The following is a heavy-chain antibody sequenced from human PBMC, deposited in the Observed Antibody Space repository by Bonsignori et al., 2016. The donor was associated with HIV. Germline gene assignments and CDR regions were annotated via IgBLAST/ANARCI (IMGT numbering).Heavy chain of an antibody. Sequence: SETLSLTCAVSDYSIRSGYYWAWIRQPPGKGLDWIGSIYHSGTTYYNPSLKSRVTISVDTSKNQFSLRLRFVTAADTAVYFCARLRLGEGRDAVLIPAWAFDNWGQGTMVTVSS. D-gene: IGHD2-2*01. CDR1: DYSIRSGYY. V-gene: IGHV4-38-2*01. J-gene: IGHJ3*02. CDR3: ARLRLGEGRDAVLIPAWAFDN. CDR2: IYHSGTT.